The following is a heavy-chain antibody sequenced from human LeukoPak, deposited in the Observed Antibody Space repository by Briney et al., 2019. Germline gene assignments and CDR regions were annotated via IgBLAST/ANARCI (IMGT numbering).Heavy chain of an antibody. Sequence: SQTLSLTCTVSGGSISSGSYYWSWIRQPAGKGLEWIGSIYYSGSTYYNPSLKSRVTISVDTSKNQFSLKLSSVTAADTAVYYCAQGRPLDAFDIWGQGTMVTVSS. D-gene: IGHD1-26*01. V-gene: IGHV4-61*02. CDR1: GGSISSGSYY. CDR2: IYYSGST. J-gene: IGHJ3*02. CDR3: AQGRPLDAFDI.